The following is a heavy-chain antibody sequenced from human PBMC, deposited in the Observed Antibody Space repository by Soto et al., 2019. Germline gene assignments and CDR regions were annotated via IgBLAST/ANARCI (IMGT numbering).Heavy chain of an antibody. D-gene: IGHD3-3*01. J-gene: IGHJ6*02. V-gene: IGHV3-49*03. CDR1: GFTFGDYA. Sequence: PGGSLRLSCTASGFTFGDYAMSWFRQAPGKGLEWVGFIRSKAYGGTTEYAASVKGRFTISRDDSKSIAYLQMNSLKTEDTAVYYCTRDTRDDFWPYGMDVWGQGTTVTVSS. CDR2: IRSKAYGGTT. CDR3: TRDTRDDFWPYGMDV.